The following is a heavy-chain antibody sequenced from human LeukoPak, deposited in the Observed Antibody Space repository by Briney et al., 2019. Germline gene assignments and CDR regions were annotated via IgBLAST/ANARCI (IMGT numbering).Heavy chain of an antibody. V-gene: IGHV7-4-1*02. Sequence: GASVKVSCKASGYTFTSYAMNWVRQAPGQGLEWMGWINTNTGNPTYAQGFTGRFVFSLDTSVSTAYLQISSLKAEDTAVYYCARDPPGSIAARDLAFDYWGQGTLVTVSS. D-gene: IGHD6-6*01. CDR3: ARDPPGSIAARDLAFDY. CDR2: INTNTGNP. CDR1: GYTFTSYA. J-gene: IGHJ4*02.